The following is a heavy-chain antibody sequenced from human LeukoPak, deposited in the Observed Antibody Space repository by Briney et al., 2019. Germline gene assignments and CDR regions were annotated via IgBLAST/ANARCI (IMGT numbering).Heavy chain of an antibody. CDR2: IYYSGST. V-gene: IGHV4-39*01. CDR3: ARLYGGAIDY. D-gene: IGHD4-23*01. Sequence: SETLSLTCTVSGGSISSSSYYWGWIRQPPGKGLEWIGSIYYSGSTYYNPSLKSRVTISVDTSKNQFSLKLSSVTAADTAVYYCARLYGGAIDYWGQGTLVTVSS. CDR1: GGSISSSSYY. J-gene: IGHJ4*02.